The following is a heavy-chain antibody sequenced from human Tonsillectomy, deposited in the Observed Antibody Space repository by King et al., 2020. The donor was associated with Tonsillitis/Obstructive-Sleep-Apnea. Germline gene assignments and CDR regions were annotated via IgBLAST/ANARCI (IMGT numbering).Heavy chain of an antibody. CDR3: ARSSTSLNWFDP. CDR2: ISYSGST. Sequence: QLQESGPGLVKPSETLSLTCTVSGGSISSSGYYWGWVRQPPGKGLEWIGSISYSGSTYHNPSLKSRVTISVDTSKNQFSLKLSSVTAADTAVYYCARSSTSLNWFDPWGQGTLVTVSS. D-gene: IGHD2-2*01. J-gene: IGHJ5*02. CDR1: GGSISSSGYY. V-gene: IGHV4-39*01.